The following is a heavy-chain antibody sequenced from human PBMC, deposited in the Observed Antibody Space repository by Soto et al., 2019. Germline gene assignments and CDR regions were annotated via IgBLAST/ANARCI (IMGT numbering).Heavy chain of an antibody. CDR3: ARVYDGSGSYYSYFAY. CDR1: GGSISSYY. D-gene: IGHD3-10*01. V-gene: IGHV4-59*01. Sequence: TWETLSLTCTVSGGSISSYYWGWIRQPPGKGLEWIGYIYYSGSTNYNPSLKSRVTISVDTSKNQFSLKLSSVTAADTAVYYCARVYDGSGSYYSYFAYWGQGTLVTVS. CDR2: IYYSGST. J-gene: IGHJ4*02.